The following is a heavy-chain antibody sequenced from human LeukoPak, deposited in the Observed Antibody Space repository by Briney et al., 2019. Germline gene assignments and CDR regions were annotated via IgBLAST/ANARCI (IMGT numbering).Heavy chain of an antibody. D-gene: IGHD4-11*01. J-gene: IGHJ4*02. CDR2: MNPNNGNT. CDR1: GFTFTSYD. V-gene: IGHV1-8*01. Sequence: VASVKVSCKASGFTFTSYDINWVRQASGQGLEWMGWMNPNNGNTGYAQKFQGRVTMTRDTSTSTVYMELSSLRSEDTAVYYCARDLGTVTTDFDYWGQGTLVTVSS. CDR3: ARDLGTVTTDFDY.